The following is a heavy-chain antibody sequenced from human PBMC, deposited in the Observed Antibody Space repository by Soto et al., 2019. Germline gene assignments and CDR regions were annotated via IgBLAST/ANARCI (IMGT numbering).Heavy chain of an antibody. J-gene: IGHJ4*02. Sequence: GGSLRLSCAASGFTFSSYAMHWVRQAPGKGLEYVSAISSNGGSIYYANSVKGRFTISRDNSKNTLYLQMVSLRAEDMAVYYCARDRILYYWGQGTLVTVSS. CDR3: ARDRILYY. CDR2: ISSNGGSI. CDR1: GFTFSSYA. V-gene: IGHV3-64*01.